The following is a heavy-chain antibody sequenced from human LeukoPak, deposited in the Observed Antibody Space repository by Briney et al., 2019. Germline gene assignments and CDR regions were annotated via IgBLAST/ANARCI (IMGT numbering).Heavy chain of an antibody. Sequence: PGGSLRLSCEASGFIFRAYSMSWVRQAPGKGLEWLSYIRSSSTTIYYADSVKGRSTISRDNTENSVYLQMNSLRVEDTGVYFCARDSRSHCGTDACYGPYFDYWGQGILVAVSS. CDR2: IRSSSTTI. D-gene: IGHD2-2*01. J-gene: IGHJ4*02. CDR3: ARDSRSHCGTDACYGPYFDY. V-gene: IGHV3-48*01. CDR1: GFIFRAYS.